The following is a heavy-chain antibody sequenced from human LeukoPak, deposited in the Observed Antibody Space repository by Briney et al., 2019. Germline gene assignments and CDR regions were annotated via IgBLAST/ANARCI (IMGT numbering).Heavy chain of an antibody. Sequence: ASVKVSCKACGYTFTKYYIHWVRQAPGQGKKWMGVINPSGGSTSYAQKFQGRVTMTRDTSTSTVYMELSSLRSEDTAVYYCARSGSSGWYHFDLWGRGTLVTVSS. CDR3: ARSGSSGWYHFDL. J-gene: IGHJ2*01. CDR2: INPSGGST. V-gene: IGHV1-46*01. D-gene: IGHD6-19*01. CDR1: GYTFTKYY.